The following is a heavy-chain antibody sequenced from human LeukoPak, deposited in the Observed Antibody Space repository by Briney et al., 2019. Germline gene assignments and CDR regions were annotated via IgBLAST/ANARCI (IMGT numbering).Heavy chain of an antibody. V-gene: IGHV3-15*01. D-gene: IGHD3-16*01. Sequence: GGSLRLSCAASGFTFNNAWMNWVRPSPGKGLEWVGRIKSKSDGGTRDYAAPVKGRFIISRDDSRNTLYLQMNSLKTEDTGVYYCTNGVAYWGQGTLVSVSS. CDR1: GFTFNNAW. J-gene: IGHJ4*02. CDR2: IKSKSDGGTR. CDR3: TNGVAY.